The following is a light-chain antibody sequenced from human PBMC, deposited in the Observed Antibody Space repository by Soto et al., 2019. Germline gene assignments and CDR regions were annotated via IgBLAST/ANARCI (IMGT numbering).Light chain of an antibody. CDR1: HGVLYSSSSKSC. CDR3: LQHCSSPYT. CDR2: WAS. Sequence: DIVMTQSPDSLPVSLGERATINCKSSHGVLYSSSSKSCLVWYQQKPAPPPKVVIYWASTRESGVPDRFSGSGPERDSALSIGNLQAEDVAVYYCLQHCSSPYTFGRGTKLEI. V-gene: IGKV4-1*01. J-gene: IGKJ2*01.